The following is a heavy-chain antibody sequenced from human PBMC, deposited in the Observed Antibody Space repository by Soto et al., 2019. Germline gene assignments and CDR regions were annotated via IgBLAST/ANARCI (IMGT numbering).Heavy chain of an antibody. CDR2: SCHSGSS. J-gene: IGHJ4*02. CDR1: GGSINGAGHS. CDR3: ANERYKDGCFDL. Sequence: QLQLQESGPGLVEPSQTLSLTCTVSGGSINGAGHSWVWVRPSQGQGLEWRGYSCHSGSSYYNPYLQSRVTISVDRSKAQFYLTLTSEAAADTAVYLCANERYKDGCFDLWGLGTQVTVSS. D-gene: IGHD3-16*02. V-gene: IGHV4-30-2*06.